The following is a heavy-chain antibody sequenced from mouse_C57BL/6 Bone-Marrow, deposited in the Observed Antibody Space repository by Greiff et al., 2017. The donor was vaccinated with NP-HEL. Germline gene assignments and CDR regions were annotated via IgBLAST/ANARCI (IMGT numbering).Heavy chain of an antibody. CDR1: GFNIKDDY. J-gene: IGHJ1*03. D-gene: IGHD1-1*01. CDR3: TILGGGSSTGGSWYFDV. CDR2: IDPENGDT. V-gene: IGHV14-4*01. Sequence: EVQLQQSGAELVRPGASVKLSCTASGFNIKDDYMHWVKQRPEQGLEWIGWIDPENGDTEYASKFQGKATITADTSSNTAYLQLSSLTSEDTAVYYCTILGGGSSTGGSWYFDVWGTGTTVTVSS.